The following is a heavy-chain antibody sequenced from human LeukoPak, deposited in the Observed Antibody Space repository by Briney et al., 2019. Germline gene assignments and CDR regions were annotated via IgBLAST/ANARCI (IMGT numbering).Heavy chain of an antibody. Sequence: GASVKVSCLAPGYTLTSYDINWVPQATGQGLEWMGWMNPNSGNTGYAQKFQGRVTMTRNTSISTAYMELSSLRSEDTAVYYCARAMRTTMIVFVLYYMDVWGKGTTVTVSS. CDR2: MNPNSGNT. D-gene: IGHD3-22*01. CDR3: ARAMRTTMIVFVLYYMDV. V-gene: IGHV1-8*01. CDR1: GYTLTSYD. J-gene: IGHJ6*03.